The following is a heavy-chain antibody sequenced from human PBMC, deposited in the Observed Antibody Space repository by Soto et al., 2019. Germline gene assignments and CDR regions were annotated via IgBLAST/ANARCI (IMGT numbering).Heavy chain of an antibody. D-gene: IGHD3-10*01. CDR1: GFTFSSYW. J-gene: IGHJ6*03. CDR3: ANYYGSGRSGAKYYYYYMDV. CDR2: IKQDGSEK. Sequence: PGGSLRLSCAASGFTFSSYWMSWVRQAPWKGLEWVANIKQDGSEKYYVDSVKGRFTISRDNAKNSLYLQMNSLRAEDTAVYYCANYYGSGRSGAKYYYYYMDVWGKGTTVTVSS. V-gene: IGHV3-7*01.